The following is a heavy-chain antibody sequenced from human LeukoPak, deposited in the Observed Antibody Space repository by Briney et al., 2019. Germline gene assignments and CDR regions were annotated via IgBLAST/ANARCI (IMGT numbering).Heavy chain of an antibody. CDR1: GGSFSGYY. CDR3: ARAVTTGLDYFDY. Sequence: SETLSLTCAVYGGSFSGYYWSWIRQPPGKGLEWIGEINHSGSTNYNPSLKSRVTISVDTSKNQFSLKLSSVTAADTAVYYCARAVTTGLDYFDYWGQGTLVTVSS. D-gene: IGHD4-17*01. V-gene: IGHV4-34*01. CDR2: INHSGST. J-gene: IGHJ4*02.